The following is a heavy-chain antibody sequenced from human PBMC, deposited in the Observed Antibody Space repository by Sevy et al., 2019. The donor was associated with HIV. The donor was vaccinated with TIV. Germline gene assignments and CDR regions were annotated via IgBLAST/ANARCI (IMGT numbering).Heavy chain of an antibody. CDR1: GGTFSSYA. Sequence: ASLKVSCKTSGGTFSSYAISWVRQAPGQGLEWMGGIIPIFGTANYAQKFQGRVTITADESTSTVYMDLSSLRSEDTAVYYCARGSGSKTWFDPWGQGTLVTVSS. J-gene: IGHJ5*02. CDR2: IIPIFGTA. CDR3: ARGSGSKTWFDP. V-gene: IGHV1-69*13. D-gene: IGHD5-12*01.